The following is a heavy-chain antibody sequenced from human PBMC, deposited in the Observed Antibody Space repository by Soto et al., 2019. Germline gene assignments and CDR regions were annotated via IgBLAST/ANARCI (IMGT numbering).Heavy chain of an antibody. CDR3: ARDRDDYGSGSYYNRIDF. Sequence: QVQLVQSGAEVKKPGSSVKVSCKASGGIFSTYAISWLRQAPGQGLEWMGGIIPIFGTPNYAQRFQGRVTIPADESTSTAYMELSRLRSEDTAVYYCARDRDDYGSGSYYNRIDFWGQGTLVTVSS. CDR2: IIPIFGTP. J-gene: IGHJ4*02. V-gene: IGHV1-69*01. CDR1: GGIFSTYA. D-gene: IGHD3-10*01.